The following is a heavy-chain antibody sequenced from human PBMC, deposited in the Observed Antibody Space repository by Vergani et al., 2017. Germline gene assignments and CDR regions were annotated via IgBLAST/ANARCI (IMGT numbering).Heavy chain of an antibody. CDR2: ISSSSSYI. Sequence: EVQLVESGGGLVQPGGSLRLSCAASGFTFSSYSMNWVRQAPGKGLEWVSSISSSSSYIYYADSVKGRFTISRDNAKNSLYLQMNSLRAEDTAVYYCAGHPDGYCSGGSCYSLGPNDVYYGMDVWGQGTTVTVSS. CDR3: AGHPDGYCSGGSCYSLGPNDVYYGMDV. D-gene: IGHD2-15*01. J-gene: IGHJ6*02. V-gene: IGHV3-21*01. CDR1: GFTFSSYS.